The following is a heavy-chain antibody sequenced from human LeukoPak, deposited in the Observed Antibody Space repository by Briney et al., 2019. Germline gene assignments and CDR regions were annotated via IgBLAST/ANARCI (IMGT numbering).Heavy chain of an antibody. D-gene: IGHD2-2*02. CDR3: ARAVAYCSSTSCYTEHDAFDI. Sequence: GGSLRLSCAASGFPFTTYAMSWVRQAPGKGLEWVSAISGRGGRTYYADSVKGRFTISRDNAKNSLYLQMNSLRAEDTAVYYCARAVAYCSSTSCYTEHDAFDIWGQGTMVTVSS. V-gene: IGHV3-23*01. CDR2: ISGRGGRT. CDR1: GFPFTTYA. J-gene: IGHJ3*02.